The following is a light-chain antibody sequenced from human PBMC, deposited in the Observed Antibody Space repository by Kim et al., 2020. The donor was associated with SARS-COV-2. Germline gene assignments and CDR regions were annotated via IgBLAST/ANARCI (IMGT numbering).Light chain of an antibody. Sequence: DIQMTQSPSTLSASVGDRVIITCRTSQSISSWLAWYQQKPGKAPKLLIYKASDLESGVPSRFSGSGSGTEFTLTITSLQPDDFATYYCQQYNSHSPDTFGQGTKLEI. J-gene: IGKJ2*01. CDR2: KAS. V-gene: IGKV1-5*03. CDR1: QSISSW. CDR3: QQYNSHSPDT.